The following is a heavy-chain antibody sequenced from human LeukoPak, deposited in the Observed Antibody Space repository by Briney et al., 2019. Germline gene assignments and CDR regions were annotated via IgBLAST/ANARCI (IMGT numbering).Heavy chain of an antibody. V-gene: IGHV1-8*01. Sequence: GASVKVSCKASGYTFTSYDINWVRQATGQGLEWMGWMNPNSGNTGYAQKFQGRVTMTRNTSISTAYMELSSLRSEDTAVYYCARALYSSSWYVQGNWFDPWGQGTLVTVSS. CDR2: MNPNSGNT. D-gene: IGHD6-13*01. CDR3: ARALYSSSWYVQGNWFDP. CDR1: GYTFTSYD. J-gene: IGHJ5*02.